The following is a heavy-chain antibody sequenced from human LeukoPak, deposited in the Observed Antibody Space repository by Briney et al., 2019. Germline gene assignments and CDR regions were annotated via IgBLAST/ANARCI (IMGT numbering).Heavy chain of an antibody. V-gene: IGHV1-2*04. CDR1: GYTFTCYY. D-gene: IGHD3-10*01. CDR2: INPNSGGT. Sequence: ASVKVSCKASGYTFTCYYMHWVRQAPGPGLEWMGWINPNSGGTNYAQKFQGWVTMTRDTSISTAYMELSRLRSDDTAVYYCAREEAGSGSYWFGYWGQGTLVTVSS. CDR3: AREEAGSGSYWFGY. J-gene: IGHJ4*02.